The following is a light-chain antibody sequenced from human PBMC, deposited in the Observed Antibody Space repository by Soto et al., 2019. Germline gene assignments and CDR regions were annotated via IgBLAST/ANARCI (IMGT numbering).Light chain of an antibody. CDR1: QSVSSSY. CDR3: QHYNNWPIT. J-gene: IGKJ5*01. CDR2: GAS. Sequence: NVLTQSAGTLSLYPGETATLSFRASQSVSSSYLAWYQQKPGQAPRLLIYGASSRATGIPDRFSGSGSGTDFTLSISSLQAADFAVYHCQHYNNWPITFAQGTRLEIK. V-gene: IGKV3-20*01.